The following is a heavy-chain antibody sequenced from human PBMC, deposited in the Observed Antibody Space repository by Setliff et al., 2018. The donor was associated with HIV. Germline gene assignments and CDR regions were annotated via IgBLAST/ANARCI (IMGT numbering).Heavy chain of an antibody. CDR1: GGSVDSRDYY. D-gene: IGHD2-8*01. Sequence: SETLSLTCGVSGGSVDSRDYYWGWIRQPPGKGLEWIGNILYGGTTYYTPSLKSRVSISVDTSRNQFSLRLNSVTAADTAVYYCARPTTGLGGGAAFDIWGQGTMVTVSS. CDR2: ILYGGTT. J-gene: IGHJ3*02. V-gene: IGHV4-39*01. CDR3: ARPTTGLGGGAAFDI.